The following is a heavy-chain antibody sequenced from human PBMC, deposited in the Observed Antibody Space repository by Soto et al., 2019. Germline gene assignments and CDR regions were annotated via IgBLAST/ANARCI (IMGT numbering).Heavy chain of an antibody. Sequence: SETLSLTCAVYGGSFSGYYWSWIRQPPGKGLEWIGEINHSGSTNYNPSLKSRVTISVDTSKNQFSLKLSSVTAADTAVYYCARGASRPASIRKTYNWLDPWGQGTLVTVSS. CDR3: ARGASRPASIRKTYNWLDP. CDR2: INHSGST. D-gene: IGHD2-21*01. J-gene: IGHJ5*02. V-gene: IGHV4-34*01. CDR1: GGSFSGYY.